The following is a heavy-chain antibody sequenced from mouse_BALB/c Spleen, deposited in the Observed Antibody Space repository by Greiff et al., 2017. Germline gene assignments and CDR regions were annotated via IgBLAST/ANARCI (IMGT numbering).Heavy chain of an antibody. Sequence: EVKLMESGGGLVKPGGSLKLSCAASGFTFSDYYMYWVRQTPEKRLEWVATISDGGSYTYYPDSVKGRFTISRDNAKNNLYLQMSSLKSEDTAMYYCARGYRYDVAWFAYWGQGTLVTVSA. CDR1: GFTFSDYY. D-gene: IGHD2-14*01. CDR2: ISDGGSYT. J-gene: IGHJ3*01. CDR3: ARGYRYDVAWFAY. V-gene: IGHV5-4*02.